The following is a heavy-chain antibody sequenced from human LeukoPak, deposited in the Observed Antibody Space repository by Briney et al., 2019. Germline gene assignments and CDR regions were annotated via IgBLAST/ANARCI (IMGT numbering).Heavy chain of an antibody. D-gene: IGHD3-3*01. CDR2: FDPEDGET. Sequence: ASVKVSCKVSGYTLTELSMHWVRQAPGKGLEWMGGFDPEDGETIYAQKFQGRVTMTEDTSTDTAYMELSSLRSEDTAVYYCAASARRFLEWSPPDYWGQGTLVTVSS. CDR3: AASARRFLEWSPPDY. CDR1: GYTLTELS. J-gene: IGHJ4*02. V-gene: IGHV1-24*01.